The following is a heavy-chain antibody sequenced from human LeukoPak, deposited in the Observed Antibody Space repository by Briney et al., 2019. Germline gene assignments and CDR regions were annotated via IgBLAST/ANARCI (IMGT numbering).Heavy chain of an antibody. V-gene: IGHV1-2*02. CDR2: INPDSGGT. J-gene: IGHJ4*02. CDR1: EYTFTGYY. CDR3: ARDSGWYSFDY. D-gene: IGHD6-19*01. Sequence: ASVKVSCKASEYTFTGYYMHWVRQAPGQGLEWMGWINPDSGGTDYAQNFQGRVTMTRDTSISTAYMELSRLRSDDTAVNYCARDSGWYSFDYWGRGTLVTVSS.